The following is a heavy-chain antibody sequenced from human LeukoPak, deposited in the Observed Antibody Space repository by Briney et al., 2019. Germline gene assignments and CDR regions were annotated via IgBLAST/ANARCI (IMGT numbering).Heavy chain of an antibody. CDR2: IYSGGST. CDR3: AKDDPQLGNWFDP. V-gene: IGHV3-53*01. J-gene: IGHJ5*02. CDR1: GFTVSSNY. D-gene: IGHD1-26*01. Sequence: GGSLRLSCAASGFTVSSNYMSWVRQAPGKGLEWVSVIYSGGSTYYADSVKGRFTISRDNSKNTLYLQMNSLRAEDTAVYYCAKDDPQLGNWFDPWGQGTLVTVSS.